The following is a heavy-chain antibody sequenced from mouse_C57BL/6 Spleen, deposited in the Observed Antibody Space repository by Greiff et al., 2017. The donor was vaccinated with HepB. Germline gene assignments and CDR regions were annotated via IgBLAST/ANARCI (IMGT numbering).Heavy chain of an antibody. CDR2: LNPNNGGT. Sequence: EVQLQQSGPELVKPGASVKISCKASGYTFTDYYMNWVKQSHGKSLEWIGDLNPNNGGTSYNQKFKGKATVTVDKSSSTAYMELRSLTSEDLAVYYCARYYYGRTYAMDYWGKGTSVTVSS. V-gene: IGHV1-26*01. CDR3: ARYYYGRTYAMDY. D-gene: IGHD1-1*01. J-gene: IGHJ4*01. CDR1: GYTFTDYY.